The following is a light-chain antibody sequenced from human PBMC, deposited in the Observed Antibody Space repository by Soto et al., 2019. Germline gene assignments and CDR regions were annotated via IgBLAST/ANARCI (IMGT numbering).Light chain of an antibody. CDR3: SSYTNINTRACV. CDR2: EAT. Sequence: QSVLTQPASVSGSPGQSITISCTGTSGDIGSYNRVSWYQQHPGKAPKLIIYEATDRPSGVSNRFSGSKSGNTASLTISGLQAEDEAEYYCSSYTNINTRACVFGTGTKLTVL. CDR1: SGDIGSYNR. V-gene: IGLV2-14*01. J-gene: IGLJ1*01.